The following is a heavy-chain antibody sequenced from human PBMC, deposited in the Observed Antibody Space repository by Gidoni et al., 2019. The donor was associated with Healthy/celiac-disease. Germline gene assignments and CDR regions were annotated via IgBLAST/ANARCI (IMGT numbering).Heavy chain of an antibody. D-gene: IGHD3-10*01. Sequence: QITLKETGPTLVKPTQTLTLTRTFAGLSLSTSGVGVGWIRQPPGKALEWLALIYWDDGKRYSTSLKSRLTINKDISKNQVVLTMTNMDPVDTATYYFAHRVEWFVELLYYYWGQGTLVTVSS. CDR1: GLSLSTSGVG. V-gene: IGHV2-5*02. CDR2: IYWDDGK. CDR3: AHRVEWFVELLYYY. J-gene: IGHJ4*02.